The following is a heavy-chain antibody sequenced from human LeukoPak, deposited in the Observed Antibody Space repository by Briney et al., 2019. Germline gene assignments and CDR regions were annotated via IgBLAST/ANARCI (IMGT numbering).Heavy chain of an antibody. CDR1: GYTFTGYY. CDR2: INPNSGGT. Sequence: AASVKVSCKASGYTFTGYYMHWVRQAPGQGLEWMGWINPNSGGTNYAQKFQGRVTMTRDTSISTAYMELSRLRSDDTAVYYCARDLDVITMIDYYYYMDVWGKGTTVTVSS. CDR3: ARDLDVITMIDYYYYMDV. V-gene: IGHV1-2*02. D-gene: IGHD3-22*01. J-gene: IGHJ6*03.